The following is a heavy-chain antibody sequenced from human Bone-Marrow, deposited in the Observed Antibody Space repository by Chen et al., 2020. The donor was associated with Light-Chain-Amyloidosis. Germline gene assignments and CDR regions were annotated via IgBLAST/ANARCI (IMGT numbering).Heavy chain of an antibody. CDR2: ISTSGTTV. CDR1: GFTFSSYE. CDR3: AREVPHFDY. J-gene: IGHJ4*02. Sequence: EVQLVESGGGLVQPGESLRLSCAASGFTFSSYEMNWVRQAPGKGLEWVSYISTSGTTVYYADSVKGRFTISRDNAKNSLYLQMNRLRAEDTADYYCAREVPHFDYWGQGTLVTVSS. V-gene: IGHV3-48*03.